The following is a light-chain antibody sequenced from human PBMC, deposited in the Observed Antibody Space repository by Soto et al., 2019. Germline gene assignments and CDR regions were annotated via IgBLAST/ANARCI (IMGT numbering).Light chain of an antibody. Sequence: SYELTQPLSVSVALGQTARITCGGNNIGSKNVHWYQQKPGQAPVLVIYRDRNRPSGTPERFSGSNSGNTATLTISRAQVGDEAEYHRQVWDSSTVIFGGGTKLTVL. V-gene: IGLV3-9*01. CDR2: RDR. CDR1: NIGSKN. CDR3: QVWDSSTVI. J-gene: IGLJ2*01.